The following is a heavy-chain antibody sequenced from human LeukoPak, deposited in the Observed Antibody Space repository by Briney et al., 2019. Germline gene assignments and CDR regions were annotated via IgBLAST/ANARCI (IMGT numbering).Heavy chain of an antibody. D-gene: IGHD6-13*01. Sequence: GRSLRLSCAASGFTFSSYAMHWVRQAPGKGLEWVAVISYDGSNKYYADSVKGRFTISRDSSKNTLYLQMNSLRAEDTAVYYCARLAGIAAAGTLSYFDYWGQGTLVTVSS. CDR2: ISYDGSNK. CDR3: ARLAGIAAAGTLSYFDY. CDR1: GFTFSSYA. V-gene: IGHV3-30*04. J-gene: IGHJ4*02.